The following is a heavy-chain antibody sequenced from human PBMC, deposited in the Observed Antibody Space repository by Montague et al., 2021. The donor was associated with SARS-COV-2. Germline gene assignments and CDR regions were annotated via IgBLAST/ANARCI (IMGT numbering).Heavy chain of an antibody. Sequence: SLRLSCAASGFTFSNAWMNWVRQAPGKGLEWVGRIKSKTDGETTDYATPVKGRFTISRDDSKTTLYLQMNSLKTEDTAVYYCTTQLYRAVRASRFDYWGQGSLVTVSS. D-gene: IGHD1-26*01. J-gene: IGHJ4*02. CDR1: GFTFSNAW. CDR2: IKSKTDGETT. CDR3: TTQLYRAVRASRFDY. V-gene: IGHV3-15*01.